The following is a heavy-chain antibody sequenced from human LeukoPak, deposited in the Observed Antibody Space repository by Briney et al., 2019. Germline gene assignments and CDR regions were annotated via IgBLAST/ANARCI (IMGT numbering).Heavy chain of an antibody. CDR1: GYTFTSYY. J-gene: IGHJ6*04. CDR3: ASPSSSWNYYYGMDV. V-gene: IGHV1-46*01. CDR2: INPSGGST. Sequence: PPASVKVSCKASGYTFTSYYMHWVRQAPGRGLEWMGIINPSGGSTSYAQKFQGRVTMTRDTSTSTVYMELSSLRSEDTAVYYCASPSSSWNYYYGMDVWGKGTTVTVSS. D-gene: IGHD6-13*01.